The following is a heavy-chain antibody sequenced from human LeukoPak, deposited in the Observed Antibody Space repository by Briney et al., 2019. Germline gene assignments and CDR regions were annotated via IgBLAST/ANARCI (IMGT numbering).Heavy chain of an antibody. Sequence: PGGSLRLSCEASGVTFSSYVMSWVRQAPGKGPEWVSGISGSGGGTYYADSVKGRFAISRDNSKNTLYLQMNSLRAEDTAVYYCVQEGPGGLALDIWGKGKKVTVFS. D-gene: IGHD3-16*01. CDR2: ISGSGGGT. CDR3: VQEGPGGLALDI. V-gene: IGHV3-23*01. CDR1: GVTFSSYV. J-gene: IGHJ3*02.